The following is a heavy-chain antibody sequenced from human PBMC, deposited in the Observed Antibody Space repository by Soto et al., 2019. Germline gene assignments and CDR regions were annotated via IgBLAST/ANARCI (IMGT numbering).Heavy chain of an antibody. CDR3: ARGGWGISSTPYYDNYYYMDI. CDR1: GGTFSAYY. CDR2: INHRGSA. V-gene: IGHV4-34*01. J-gene: IGHJ6*03. D-gene: IGHD3-22*01. Sequence: QVQLQQWGAGLVEPSETLSLTCAVHGGTFSAYYWSWIRQAPGKGLEWIGEINHRGSATYSPSLKSRVTISVATSKVQFSLRLTSLTAADTAVYFCARGGWGISSTPYYDNYYYMDIWGKGTTVTVSS.